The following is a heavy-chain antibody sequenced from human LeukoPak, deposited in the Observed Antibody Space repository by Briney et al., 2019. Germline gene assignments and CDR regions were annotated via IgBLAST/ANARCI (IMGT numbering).Heavy chain of an antibody. J-gene: IGHJ4*02. CDR1: GFTFSSYW. V-gene: IGHV3-7*03. CDR2: IKQDGSEK. Sequence: GGSLRLSCAASGFTFSSYWMSWVRQAPGKGLEWVANIKQDGSEKYYVDSVMGRFTISRDNAKNSLYLQMNSLRAEDTAVYYCGRASRSGRPAGIDYWGQGTLVTVSS. CDR3: GRASRSGRPAGIDY. D-gene: IGHD3-3*01.